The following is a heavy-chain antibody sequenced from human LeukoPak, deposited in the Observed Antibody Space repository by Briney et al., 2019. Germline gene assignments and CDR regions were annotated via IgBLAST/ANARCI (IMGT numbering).Heavy chain of an antibody. CDR2: IWYDGSNK. CDR1: GFTFSSYV. J-gene: IGHJ4*02. Sequence: PGGSLRLSCAASGFTFSSYVMHWVRQAPGKGLEWVAVIWYDGSNKYYADSVKRRFTISRDNSKNTLYLQVNSLRAEDTAEYYCARGSSSGWYLPDYWGQGTVVTVSS. CDR3: ARGSSSGWYLPDY. D-gene: IGHD6-19*01. V-gene: IGHV3-33*01.